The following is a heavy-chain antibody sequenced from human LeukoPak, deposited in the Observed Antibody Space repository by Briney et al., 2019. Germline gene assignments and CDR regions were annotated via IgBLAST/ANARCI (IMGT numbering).Heavy chain of an antibody. D-gene: IGHD3-10*01. CDR2: IYPGDSET. J-gene: IGHJ6*03. V-gene: IGHV5-51*01. CDR1: GYTFSDTFSNYW. CDR3: ARLGTPYFYYYMDV. Sequence: GESLKISCKASGYTFSDTFSNYWIAWVRQMPGKGLEWMGIIYPGDSETKYSHSFEGQVTFSADKSNSIVYLHWSSLKASDTAMYYCARLGTPYFYYYMDVWGEGTTVTVSS.